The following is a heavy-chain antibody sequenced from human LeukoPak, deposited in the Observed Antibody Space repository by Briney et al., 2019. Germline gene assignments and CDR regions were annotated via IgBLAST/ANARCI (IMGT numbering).Heavy chain of an antibody. CDR2: ISGSGGST. CDR3: AKSVEIVVVPAAIGRDNWFDP. Sequence: GGTLRLSCAASGFTFSSYGMSWVRQAPGKGLEWVSAISGSGGSTYYADSVKGRFTISRDNSKNTLYLQMNSLRAEDTAVYYCAKSVEIVVVPAAIGRDNWFDPWGQGTLVTVSS. CDR1: GFTFSSYG. V-gene: IGHV3-23*01. J-gene: IGHJ5*02. D-gene: IGHD2-2*01.